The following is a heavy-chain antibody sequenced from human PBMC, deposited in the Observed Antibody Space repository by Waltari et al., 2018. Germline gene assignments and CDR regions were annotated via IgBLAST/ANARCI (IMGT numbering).Heavy chain of an antibody. CDR3: ARESSGNIGWFDS. D-gene: IGHD2-15*01. CDR2: VRSNIYGGVA. Sequence: EVHMVESGGDLVQPGRSLRLSCRGSGYIFGGYAVSWFRQAPGKGLEWIGFVRSNIYGGVAEYAASVTSRFTITRDDDDNIAYLQMDSLRREDTAVYYCARESSGNIGWFDSWGRGTLVTVSS. V-gene: IGHV3-49*03. CDR1: GYIFGGYA. J-gene: IGHJ5*01.